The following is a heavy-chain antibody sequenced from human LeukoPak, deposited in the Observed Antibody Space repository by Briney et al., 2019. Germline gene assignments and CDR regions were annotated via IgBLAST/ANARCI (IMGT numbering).Heavy chain of an antibody. Sequence: ASVKVSCKASGYTFTSYAIHWVRQAPGQGLEWMGWISAYNGNTNYAQKLQGRVTMTTDTSTSTAYMELRSLRSDDTAVYYCARKALNLGALGYWGQGTLVTVSS. CDR2: ISAYNGNT. CDR3: ARKALNLGALGY. J-gene: IGHJ4*02. D-gene: IGHD3-16*01. V-gene: IGHV1-18*01. CDR1: GYTFTSYA.